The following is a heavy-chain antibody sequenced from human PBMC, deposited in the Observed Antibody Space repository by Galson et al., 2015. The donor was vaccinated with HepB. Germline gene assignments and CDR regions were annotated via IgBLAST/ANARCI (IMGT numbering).Heavy chain of an antibody. CDR2: ISGPGGST. CDR1: GFTFSSYA. Sequence: SLRLSCAASGFTFSSYAMSWVRQAPGKGLEWVSAISGPGGSTYYADSVQGRFTISRSNSKNTLYLQMNSLRAEDTAVYYCAGEGYNIAAFDYWGQGTLVTVSS. D-gene: IGHD6-6*01. CDR3: AGEGYNIAAFDY. V-gene: IGHV3-23*01. J-gene: IGHJ4*02.